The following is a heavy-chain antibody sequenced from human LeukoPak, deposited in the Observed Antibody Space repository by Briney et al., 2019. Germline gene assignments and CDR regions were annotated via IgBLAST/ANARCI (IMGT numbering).Heavy chain of an antibody. CDR2: ISYDGSNK. Sequence: GGSLRLSCAASGFTFSSYAMHWVRQAPGKGLEWVAVISYDGSNKYYADSVKGRFTISRDNSKNTLYLQMNSPRAEDTAVYYCARGGGHYYYDSSGYYFDYWGQGTLVTVSS. J-gene: IGHJ4*02. CDR1: GFTFSSYA. D-gene: IGHD3-22*01. V-gene: IGHV3-30*04. CDR3: ARGGGHYYYDSSGYYFDY.